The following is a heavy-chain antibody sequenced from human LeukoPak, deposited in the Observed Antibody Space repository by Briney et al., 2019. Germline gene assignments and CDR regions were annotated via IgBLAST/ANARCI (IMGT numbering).Heavy chain of an antibody. Sequence: SETLSLTCTVSGGSISSSSYYWGWIRQPPGKGLEWIGSIYYSGSTYYNPSLKSRVTISVDKSKNQFSLKLSSVTAADTAVYYCARASHDYGDYSHFDYWGQGTLVTVSS. CDR2: IYYSGST. CDR3: ARASHDYGDYSHFDY. CDR1: GGSISSSSYY. V-gene: IGHV4-39*07. J-gene: IGHJ4*02. D-gene: IGHD4-17*01.